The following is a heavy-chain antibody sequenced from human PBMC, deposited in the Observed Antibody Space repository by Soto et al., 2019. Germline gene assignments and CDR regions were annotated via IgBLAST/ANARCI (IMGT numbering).Heavy chain of an antibody. D-gene: IGHD3-10*01. V-gene: IGHV3-23*01. Sequence: PSCCLKLGSVACGVSVWSREMSWVCQAPGEGLEWVSTITDTGGDTKYADSVRGRFTMSRDNSKKTLCLQMNSLRVEDSALYYCARGSTDSYPGSRSFDFWGRGTLVTVSS. CDR1: GVSVWSRE. J-gene: IGHJ4*02. CDR2: ITDTGGDT. CDR3: ARGSTDSYPGSRSFDF.